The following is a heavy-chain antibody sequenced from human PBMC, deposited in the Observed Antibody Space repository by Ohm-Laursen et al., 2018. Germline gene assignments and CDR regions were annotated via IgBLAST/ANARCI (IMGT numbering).Heavy chain of an antibody. J-gene: IGHJ4*02. CDR2: ISYDGSNK. Sequence: SLRLSCAASGFTFSSYGMHWVRQAPGKGLEWVAVISYDGSNKYYADSVKGRFTISRDNSRNTLYLQMNSLRVEDTAVYYCAKARTINGYLFDYWGQGTVVTVSS. D-gene: IGHD3-22*01. CDR1: GFTFSSYG. CDR3: AKARTINGYLFDY. V-gene: IGHV3-33*05.